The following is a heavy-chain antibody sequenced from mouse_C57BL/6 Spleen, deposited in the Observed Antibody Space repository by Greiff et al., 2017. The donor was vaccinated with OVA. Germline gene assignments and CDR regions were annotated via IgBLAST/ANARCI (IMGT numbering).Heavy chain of an antibody. V-gene: IGHV3-6*01. CDR1: GYSITSGYY. Sequence: VQLKESGPGLVKPSQSLSLTCSVTGYSITSGYYWNWIRQFPGNKLEWMGYISYDGSNNYNPSLKNRISITRDTSKNQFFLKLNSVTTEDTATYYCARDRVGAMDYWGQGTSVTVSS. CDR2: ISYDGSN. J-gene: IGHJ4*01. D-gene: IGHD1-1*01. CDR3: ARDRVGAMDY.